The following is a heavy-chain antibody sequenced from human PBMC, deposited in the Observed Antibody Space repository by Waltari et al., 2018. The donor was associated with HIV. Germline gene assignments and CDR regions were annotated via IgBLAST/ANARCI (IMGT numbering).Heavy chain of an antibody. J-gene: IGHJ2*01. CDR3: ARSGVGQWLVRGWVMDL. D-gene: IGHD6-19*01. CDR1: DLHSRNSA. Sequence: EVQILEARGGSLQPEGSRCLFCVTYDLHSRNSAIRWSRQAPGKGLEWFSGTTGSSSNVYYADSVKCRFTISRDNSKNTVYLQMRSLRDEDTAVYFCARSGVGQWLVRGWVMDLWGRGTPVTVSS. CDR2: TTGSSSNV. V-gene: IGHV3-23*01.